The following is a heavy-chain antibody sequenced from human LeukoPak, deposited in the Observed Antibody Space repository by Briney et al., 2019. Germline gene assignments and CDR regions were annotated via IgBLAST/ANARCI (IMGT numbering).Heavy chain of an antibody. CDR1: GGSISSGDYY. J-gene: IGHJ4*02. CDR3: ARDFDRGSSEFDY. Sequence: SETLSLTCTVSGGSISSGDYYWSWIRQPPGKGLEWIGYIYYSGSTYYNPSLKSRVTISVDTSENQFSLKLSSVTAADTAVYYCARDFDRGSSEFDYWGQGTLVTVSS. V-gene: IGHV4-30-4*01. CDR2: IYYSGST. D-gene: IGHD1-26*01.